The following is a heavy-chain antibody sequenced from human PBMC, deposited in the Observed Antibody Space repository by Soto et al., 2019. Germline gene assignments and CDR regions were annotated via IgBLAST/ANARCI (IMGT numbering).Heavy chain of an antibody. CDR2: IKQDGSQK. CDR3: ARPYCSGGSCYNWFDP. J-gene: IGHJ5*02. Sequence: PGGSLRLSCAAYGFSFGSYWMSWVRQAPGKGLQWVANIKQDGSQKYYVDSVKGRFTIYRDNAKNSLYLQMNSLRAEDTAIYYCARPYCSGGSCYNWFDPWGQGTLVTVSS. V-gene: IGHV3-7*03. D-gene: IGHD2-15*01. CDR1: GFSFGSYW.